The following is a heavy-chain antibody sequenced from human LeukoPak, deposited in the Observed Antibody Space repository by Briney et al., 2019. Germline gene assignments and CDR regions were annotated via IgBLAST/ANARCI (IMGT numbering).Heavy chain of an antibody. CDR2: IKQDGSEK. J-gene: IGHJ4*02. Sequence: GGSLRLSCAASGFTFNNYWMNWVRQAPGKGLEWVANIKQDGSEKYYVDSVKGRFTISRDNAKNSLYLQMNSLRAEDTAVYYCTGGDGYNWGADYWGQGTLVTVSS. V-gene: IGHV3-7*03. CDR1: GFTFNNYW. D-gene: IGHD5-24*01. CDR3: TGGDGYNWGADY.